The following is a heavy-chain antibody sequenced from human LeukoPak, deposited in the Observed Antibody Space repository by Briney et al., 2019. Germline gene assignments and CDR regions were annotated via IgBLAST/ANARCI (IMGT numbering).Heavy chain of an antibody. CDR3: AKDGKNYFDY. CDR2: ISWNGGRT. J-gene: IGHJ4*02. Sequence: GGSLRLSCAASGFTFDDYSMHWVRQAPGKGLEWVSLISWNGGRTYYADSVKGRFTISRDNSKNSLYLQMNSLRAEDTASYYCAKDGKNYFDYWGQGSLVTVSS. CDR1: GFTFDDYS. V-gene: IGHV3-43D*03.